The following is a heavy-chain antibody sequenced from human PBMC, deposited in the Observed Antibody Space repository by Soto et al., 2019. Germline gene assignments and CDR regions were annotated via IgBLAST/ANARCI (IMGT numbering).Heavy chain of an antibody. D-gene: IGHD6-6*01. J-gene: IGHJ4*02. CDR1: GYSYSTYW. CDR2: IYPGDSDT. Sequence: GESLKISCKGSGYSYSTYWIAWVRQKPGKGLEFMGIIYPGDSDTRYSPSFQGQVSISADKSISTAYLQWSSLKASATAMYYCARPIDYSSSSTGFDYRRQGTLVTVSS. CDR3: ARPIDYSSSSTGFDY. V-gene: IGHV5-51*01.